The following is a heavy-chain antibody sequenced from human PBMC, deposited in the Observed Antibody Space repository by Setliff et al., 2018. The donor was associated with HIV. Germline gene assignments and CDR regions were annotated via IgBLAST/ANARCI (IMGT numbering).Heavy chain of an antibody. J-gene: IGHJ4*02. V-gene: IGHV4-34*01. Sequence: SETLSLTCAVYGGSFSGYCWSWIRQPPGKGLEWIGEINHSGSTNYNPSLKSRLTISVDKSKNQFSLKLTSVTAADTAVYYCARDDTVVRGHIDYWGQGTLVTVSS. CDR1: GGSFSGYC. CDR2: INHSGST. D-gene: IGHD3-10*01. CDR3: ARDDTVVRGHIDY.